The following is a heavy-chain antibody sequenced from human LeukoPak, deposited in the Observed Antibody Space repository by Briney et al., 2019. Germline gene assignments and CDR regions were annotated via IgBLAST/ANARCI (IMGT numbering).Heavy chain of an antibody. J-gene: IGHJ6*02. V-gene: IGHV1-46*01. CDR1: GYTFTSYY. CDR3: AREAYCGGDCYYYYYGMDV. D-gene: IGHD2-21*02. Sequence: ASAKVSCKASGYTFTSYYMHWVRQAPGQGLEWMGIINPSGGSTSYAQKFQGRVTMTRDTSTSTVYMELSSLRSEDTAVYYCAREAYCGGDCYYYYYGMDVWGQGTTVTVSS. CDR2: INPSGGST.